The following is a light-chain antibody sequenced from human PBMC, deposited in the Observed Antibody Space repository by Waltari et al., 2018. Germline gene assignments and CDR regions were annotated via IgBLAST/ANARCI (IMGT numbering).Light chain of an antibody. J-gene: IGKJ3*01. CDR1: QSISNY. CDR2: AAS. CDR3: MQALQTPRT. Sequence: DIQMTQSPSSLSASVGDRVTITCRASQSISNYLNWYQQKPGKAPKLLVYAASTLQSGVPSRFSGSGSGTDFTLKISRVEAEDVGVYYCMQALQTPRTFGPGTKVDIK. V-gene: IGKV1-39*01.